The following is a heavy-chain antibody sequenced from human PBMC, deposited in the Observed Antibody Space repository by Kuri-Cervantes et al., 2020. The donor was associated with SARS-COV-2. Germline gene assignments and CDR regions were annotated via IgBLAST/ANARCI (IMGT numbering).Heavy chain of an antibody. J-gene: IGHJ6*03. CDR2: ISDWSLNI. Sequence: GGSLRLSCAASGFTFRNSHMNWVRQAPGKGLEWISSISDWSLNIYYADSVKGRFNISRDNAKNSLFLQMNSLRVEDTAVYYCTRDRRRYSGDTSHFYMDVWGTGTTVTVSS. D-gene: IGHD5-12*01. CDR1: GFTFRNSH. CDR3: TRDRRRYSGDTSHFYMDV. V-gene: IGHV3-48*01.